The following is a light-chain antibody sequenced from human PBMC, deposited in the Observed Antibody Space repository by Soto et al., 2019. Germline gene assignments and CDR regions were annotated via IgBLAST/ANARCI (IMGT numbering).Light chain of an antibody. CDR2: EAS. J-gene: IGKJ2*01. CDR1: QSIVPW. CDR3: QQFNSYPYP. Sequence: DIQMTQSPSSLSASVGDRVTITCRASQSIVPWLAWYQPKPGKAPTLLIYEASSLESGVPSRFSGTGSGTEFTLTISSLQPDDSAAYYCQQFNSYPYPFGQGTKVEI. V-gene: IGKV1-5*03.